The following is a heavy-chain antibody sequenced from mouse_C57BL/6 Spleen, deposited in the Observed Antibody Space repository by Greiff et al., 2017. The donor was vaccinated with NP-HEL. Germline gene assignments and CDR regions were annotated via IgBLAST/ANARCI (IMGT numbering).Heavy chain of an antibody. V-gene: IGHV2-2*01. CDR3: ASHIYYDYDGYAMDY. J-gene: IGHJ4*01. CDR1: GFSLTSYG. D-gene: IGHD2-4*01. Sequence: QVQLKESGPGLVQPSQSLSITCTVSGFSLTSYGVHWVRQSPGKGLEWLGVIWSGGSTDYNAAFISRLSISKDNSKSQVFFKMNSLQADDTAIYYCASHIYYDYDGYAMDYWGQGTSVTVSS. CDR2: IWSGGST.